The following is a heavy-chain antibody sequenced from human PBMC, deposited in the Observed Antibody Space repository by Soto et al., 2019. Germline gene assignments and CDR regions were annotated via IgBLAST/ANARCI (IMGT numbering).Heavy chain of an antibody. CDR3: AREASAGTLDY. D-gene: IGHD6-13*01. CDR2: LTASTGNT. Sequence: QVQLVQSGAEVQKPGASVKLSCKAPGHTFPSNGISWVRQAPGQGLEWMGWLTASTGNTKYAQKRQGRVTMTTDTSTSTAYMELKSLRSDDTAVYYFAREASAGTLDYWGQGTLVTVSS. CDR1: GHTFPSNG. V-gene: IGHV1-18*01. J-gene: IGHJ4*02.